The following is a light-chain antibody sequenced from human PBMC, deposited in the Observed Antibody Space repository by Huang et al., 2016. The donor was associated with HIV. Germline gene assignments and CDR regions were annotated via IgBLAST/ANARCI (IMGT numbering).Light chain of an antibody. V-gene: IGKV1-8*01. J-gene: IGKJ5*01. CDR2: AAS. Sequence: AIQMTQSPSSLSASTGDRVTITCRASQAISDYLAWFQQKPGKAPKLLIYAASTLQSGVPSRFRGSGSWTDFTFTISRLQSEDFATYYCQQYYTYPLTFGQGTRLETK. CDR3: QQYYTYPLT. CDR1: QAISDY.